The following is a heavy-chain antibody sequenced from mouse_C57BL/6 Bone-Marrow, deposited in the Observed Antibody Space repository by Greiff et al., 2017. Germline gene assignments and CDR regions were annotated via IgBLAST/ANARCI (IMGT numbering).Heavy chain of an antibody. CDR3: TRGGYWYFDV. CDR1: GYTFTAYE. V-gene: IGHV1-15*01. J-gene: IGHJ1*03. Sequence: VQLVESGAEVVRPGASVTLSCKASGYTFTAYEMHWVKQTPVHGLEWIGAIDPETGGTAYNQKFKGKAILTADKSSSTAYMELRSLTSEDSAVYYCTRGGYWYFDVWGTGTTVTVSS. CDR2: IDPETGGT.